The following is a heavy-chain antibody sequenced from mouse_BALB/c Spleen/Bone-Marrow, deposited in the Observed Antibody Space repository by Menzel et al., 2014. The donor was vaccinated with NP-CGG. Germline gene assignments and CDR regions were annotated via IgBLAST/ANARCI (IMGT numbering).Heavy chain of an antibody. CDR1: EFSLTTYG. D-gene: IGHD1-2*01. Sequence: VKVVESGPGLVAPSQSLSIPCTVSEFSLTTYGVHWVRPPPGRGLEWLGVIWAGGITNYNSTLMSRLSISKDNSKSQVFLKMNSLQTDDTAMYYCARGLRLRDYFDYWGQGTTLTVSS. J-gene: IGHJ2*01. CDR2: IWAGGIT. V-gene: IGHV2-9*02. CDR3: ARGLRLRDYFDY.